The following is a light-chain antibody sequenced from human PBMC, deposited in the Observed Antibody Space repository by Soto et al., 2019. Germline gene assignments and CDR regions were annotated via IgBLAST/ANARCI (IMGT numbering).Light chain of an antibody. CDR3: QQYGSSGT. CDR1: QSVSNN. Sequence: EIGMTQSPATLSVSLGERATLSCRASQSVSNNLAWYQQKPGQAPRLLIYGASNRATGIPDRFSGSGSGTDFTLTISRLEPEDFAVYYCQQYGSSGTFGQGTKV. J-gene: IGKJ1*01. CDR2: GAS. V-gene: IGKV3-20*01.